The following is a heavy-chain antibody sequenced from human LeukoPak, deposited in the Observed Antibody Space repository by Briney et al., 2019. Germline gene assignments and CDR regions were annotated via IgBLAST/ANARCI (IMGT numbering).Heavy chain of an antibody. CDR3: ARDDCSSISCYHNWFDP. D-gene: IGHD2-2*01. J-gene: IGHJ5*02. CDR2: IKQDGSEK. Sequence: GGSLRLSCAASGFTFSSYWMSWVRQAPGKGLEWVANIKQDGSEKYYVDSVKGRFTISRDNAKNSLYLQMNSLRAEDTAVYYCARDDCSSISCYHNWFDPWGQGTLVTVS. V-gene: IGHV3-7*01. CDR1: GFTFSSYW.